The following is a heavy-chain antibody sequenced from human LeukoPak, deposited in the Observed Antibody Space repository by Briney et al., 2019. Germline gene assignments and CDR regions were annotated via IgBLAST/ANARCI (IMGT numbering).Heavy chain of an antibody. CDR1: GFTFSSYA. D-gene: IGHD6-6*01. V-gene: IGHV3-23*01. Sequence: GGSPRLSCAASGFTFSSYAMSWVRQAPGKGLEWVSAISGSGGSTYYADSVKGRFTISRDNSKNTLYLQMNSLRAEDTAVYYCAKADSYSSSSAFDYWGQGTLATVSS. CDR3: AKADSYSSSSAFDY. CDR2: ISGSGGST. J-gene: IGHJ4*02.